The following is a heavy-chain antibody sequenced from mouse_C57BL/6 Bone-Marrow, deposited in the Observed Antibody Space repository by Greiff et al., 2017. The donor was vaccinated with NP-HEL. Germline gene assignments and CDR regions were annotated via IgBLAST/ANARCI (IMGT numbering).Heavy chain of an antibody. CDR1: GYTFTSYW. Sequence: QVQLQQPGAELVKPGASVKLSCKASGYTFTSYWMQWVKQRPGQGLEWIGEIDPSDSYTNYNQKFKGKATLTVDTSSSTAYMQLSSLTSEDAAVYYCARTGPTAGAMDYWGQGTSVTVSS. CDR3: ARTGPTAGAMDY. D-gene: IGHD2-10*01. J-gene: IGHJ4*01. CDR2: IDPSDSYT. V-gene: IGHV1-50*01.